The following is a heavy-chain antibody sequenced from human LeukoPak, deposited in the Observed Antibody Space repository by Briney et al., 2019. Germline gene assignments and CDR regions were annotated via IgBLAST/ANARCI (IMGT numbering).Heavy chain of an antibody. CDR3: ARVTARDFWSGYKGAFDY. Sequence: SGGSLRLSCAASGFTFSSYWMSWVRQAPGKGLEWVANIKQDGSEKYYVDSVKGRFTISRDNAKNSLYLQMNSLRAEDTAVYYCARVTARDFWSGYKGAFDYWGQGTLVTVSS. J-gene: IGHJ4*02. D-gene: IGHD3-3*01. CDR1: GFTFSSYW. CDR2: IKQDGSEK. V-gene: IGHV3-7*01.